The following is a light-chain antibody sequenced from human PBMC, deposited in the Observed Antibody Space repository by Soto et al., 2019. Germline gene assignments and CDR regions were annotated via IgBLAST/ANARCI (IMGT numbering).Light chain of an antibody. J-gene: IGLJ1*01. Sequence: QSVLTQPASVSGSPGQSITISCTGTNSDVGGYDYVSWYQQHPGKAPKLMIYDVSNRPSRVSDRFSGSKSGNTASLTISGLQAEDEADYYYSSYTSISTLVFGTGNKVTV. CDR3: SSYTSISTLV. CDR1: NSDVGGYDY. CDR2: DVS. V-gene: IGLV2-14*01.